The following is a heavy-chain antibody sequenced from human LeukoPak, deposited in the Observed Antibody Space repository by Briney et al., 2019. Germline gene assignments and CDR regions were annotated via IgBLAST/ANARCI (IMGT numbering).Heavy chain of an antibody. J-gene: IGHJ4*02. D-gene: IGHD3-10*01. CDR3: AKEDRYGSGSYFNSGVDY. CDR2: ISGDGGST. CDR1: GLTFDDYA. Sequence: GGSLRLSCAASGLTFDDYAMHWVRQAPGKGLEWVSLISGDGGSTYYADSVKGRFTISRDNSKNSLYLQMNSLRAEDTALYYCAKEDRYGSGSYFNSGVDYWGQGTLVTVSS. V-gene: IGHV3-43*02.